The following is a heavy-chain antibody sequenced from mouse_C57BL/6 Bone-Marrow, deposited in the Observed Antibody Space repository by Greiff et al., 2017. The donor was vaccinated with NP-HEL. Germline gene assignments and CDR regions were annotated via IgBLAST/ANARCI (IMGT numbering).Heavy chain of an antibody. Sequence: QVQLQQPGAELVMPGASVKLSCKASGYTFTSYWMHWVKQRPGRGLEWIGEIDPSDSYTNYNQKFKGKSTLTVDKSSSTAYMQLSSLTSEDSAVYYGASMVTTAYWYFDVWGTGTTVTVSS. CDR1: GYTFTSYW. J-gene: IGHJ1*03. D-gene: IGHD2-2*01. V-gene: IGHV1-69*01. CDR3: ASMVTTAYWYFDV. CDR2: IDPSDSYT.